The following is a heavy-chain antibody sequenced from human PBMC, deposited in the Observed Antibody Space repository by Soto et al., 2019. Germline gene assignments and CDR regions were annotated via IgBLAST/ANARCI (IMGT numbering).Heavy chain of an antibody. V-gene: IGHV4-31*03. J-gene: IGHJ6*02. CDR1: GGSISSGGYY. CDR3: ARESDHHDYYGMDV. CDR2: IYYSGST. Sequence: QVQLQESGPGLVKPSQTLSLTCTVSGGSISSGGYYWSWIRQHPGKGLEWIGYIYYSGSTYYNPSLKRRVTISVDTSKNQFSLKLSSVTAADTAVYYCARESDHHDYYGMDVWGQGTTVTVSS.